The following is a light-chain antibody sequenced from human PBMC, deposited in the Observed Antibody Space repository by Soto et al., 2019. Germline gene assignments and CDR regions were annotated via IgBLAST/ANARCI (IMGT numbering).Light chain of an antibody. J-gene: IGLJ2*01. CDR1: RSDIGAYNF. CDR3: TSWTTSTTMI. Sequence: QSALTQPASVSGSPGQSITISCTGTRSDIGAYNFVSWYQQHPGEVPKLILYDVNVRPSGVSNRFSGSKSGNTASLTISGLQAEDDADYYCTSWTTSTTMIFGGGTKVTVL. V-gene: IGLV2-14*03. CDR2: DVN.